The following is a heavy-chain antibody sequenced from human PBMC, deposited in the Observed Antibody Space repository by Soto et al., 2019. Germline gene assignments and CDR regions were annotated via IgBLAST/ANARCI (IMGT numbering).Heavy chain of an antibody. CDR3: ARDPVEGYYYDSSRYGPIL. CDR1: GGSISSGDYY. V-gene: IGHV4-30-4*02. D-gene: IGHD3-22*01. J-gene: IGHJ4*02. CDR2: IYYSGST. Sequence: SETLSLTCTVSGGSISSGDYYWSWIRQPPGKGLEWIGYIYYSGSTYYNPSLKSRVTIAVDTSKNQFSLKLSSVTAADTAVYYCARDPVEGYYYDSSRYGPILWGQGTLVTVAS.